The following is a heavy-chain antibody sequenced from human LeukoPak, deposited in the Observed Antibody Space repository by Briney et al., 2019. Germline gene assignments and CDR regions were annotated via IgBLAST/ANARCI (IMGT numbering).Heavy chain of an antibody. V-gene: IGHV1-2*02. J-gene: IGHJ5*02. CDR2: INPKSGGT. CDR1: GYTFTGYY. CDR3: AKEQNFMHNWFDP. Sequence: RASVKVSCKASGYTFTGYYMHWVRQAPGQGLEWMGWINPKSGGTNYAQKFQGRVTMTRDTSISTAYMELTVLRSGDTAVYYCAKEQNFMHNWFDPWGQGTLVTVSS. D-gene: IGHD2/OR15-2a*01.